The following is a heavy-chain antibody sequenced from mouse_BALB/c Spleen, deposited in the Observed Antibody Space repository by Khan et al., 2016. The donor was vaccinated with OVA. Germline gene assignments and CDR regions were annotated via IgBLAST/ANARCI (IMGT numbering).Heavy chain of an antibody. D-gene: IGHD2-3*01. CDR2: IDPENGNT. V-gene: IGHV14-1*02. CDR1: GFNIKDYY. Sequence: VQLQQSGTELVRPGALVRLSCTASGFNIKDYYIHWVKQRPDPGLEWIGWIDPENGNTMYDPKFQGKASITADTSSNTAFLQLSTLTSEDTAVYYCPRSILLYFDCWGQGTTLTVSS. J-gene: IGHJ2*01. CDR3: PRSILLYFDC.